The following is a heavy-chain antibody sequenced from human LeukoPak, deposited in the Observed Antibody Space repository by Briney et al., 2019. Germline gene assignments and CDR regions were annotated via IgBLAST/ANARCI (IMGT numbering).Heavy chain of an antibody. Sequence: PSETLSLTCAVYGGSFSGYYWSWIRQPPGKGLEWIGEINHSGSTNYNPSLKSRVTISVDTSKNQFSLKLTSVTAADTAVYYCARLVRGRGSYLAFDIWGQGTMVTVSS. CDR3: ARLVRGRGSYLAFDI. D-gene: IGHD1-26*01. V-gene: IGHV4-34*01. CDR1: GGSFSGYY. CDR2: INHSGST. J-gene: IGHJ3*02.